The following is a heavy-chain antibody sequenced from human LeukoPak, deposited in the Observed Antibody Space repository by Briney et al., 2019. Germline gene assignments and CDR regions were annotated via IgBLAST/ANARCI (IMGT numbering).Heavy chain of an antibody. Sequence: GESLKISCKISGYSFTSHWIGWVRQMPGKGLECMGIIYPGDSDTRYSPSFQGQVTISADTSISTAYLQWSSLKASDTAMYYCARRRDLYSGSYYPFDYWGQGTLVTVSS. CDR1: GYSFTSHW. D-gene: IGHD1-26*01. CDR2: IYPGDSDT. CDR3: ARRRDLYSGSYYPFDY. J-gene: IGHJ4*02. V-gene: IGHV5-51*01.